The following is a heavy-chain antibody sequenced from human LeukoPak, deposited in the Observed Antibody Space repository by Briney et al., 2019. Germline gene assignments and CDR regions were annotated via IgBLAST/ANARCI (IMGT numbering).Heavy chain of an antibody. CDR2: ISGSGTTT. Sequence: PGGSLRLSCVASGFTFSTFDMSWVRQPPGKGLEWVATISGSGTTTNYADSVKGRFTVSRDIFRNTLYLQMSSLRAEDTAIHYCAKDQSFSDWGQGTLVTVSS. V-gene: IGHV3-23*01. J-gene: IGHJ4*02. D-gene: IGHD3-3*02. CDR3: AKDQSFSD. CDR1: GFTFSTFD.